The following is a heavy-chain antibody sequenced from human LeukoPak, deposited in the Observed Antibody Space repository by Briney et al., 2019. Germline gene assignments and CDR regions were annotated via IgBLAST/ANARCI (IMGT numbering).Heavy chain of an antibody. D-gene: IGHD3-22*01. V-gene: IGHV5-51*01. Sequence: GESLKISCKGSGSRFTTYWIGWVRQMPGKGLEWMGIIYPGDSDTRYSPSFQGQVTISADKSISTAYLQWSSLKASDTAMYYCARLLNYDDLDYWGQGTLVTVSS. J-gene: IGHJ4*02. CDR2: IYPGDSDT. CDR1: GSRFTTYW. CDR3: ARLLNYDDLDY.